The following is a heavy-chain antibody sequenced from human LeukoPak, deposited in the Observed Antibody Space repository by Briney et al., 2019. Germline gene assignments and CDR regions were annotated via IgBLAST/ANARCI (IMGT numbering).Heavy chain of an antibody. CDR1: GFTFSSYG. V-gene: IGHV3-33*01. Sequence: GRSLRLPCAASGFTFSSYGMHWVRQAPGKGLEWVAVIWYDGSNKYYADSVKGRFTISRDNSKNTLYLQMNSLRAEDTAVYYCARGGLEGQQLVFGASWGQGTMVTVSS. J-gene: IGHJ3*01. D-gene: IGHD6-13*01. CDR3: ARGGLEGQQLVFGAS. CDR2: IWYDGSNK.